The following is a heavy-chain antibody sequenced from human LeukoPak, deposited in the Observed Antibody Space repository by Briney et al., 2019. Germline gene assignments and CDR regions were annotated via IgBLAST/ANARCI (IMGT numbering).Heavy chain of an antibody. V-gene: IGHV3-23*01. Sequence: GGSLRLSCAASGFTFSSYGMSWVRQAPGKGLEWVSGISGSGSGTYYADYVKGRFTISRDNSKNTLYLQVNSLRAEDTAVYYCAKEGGYFDWHFAFDYWGQGTLVTVSS. CDR2: ISGSGSGT. J-gene: IGHJ4*02. D-gene: IGHD3-9*01. CDR3: AKEGGYFDWHFAFDY. CDR1: GFTFSSYG.